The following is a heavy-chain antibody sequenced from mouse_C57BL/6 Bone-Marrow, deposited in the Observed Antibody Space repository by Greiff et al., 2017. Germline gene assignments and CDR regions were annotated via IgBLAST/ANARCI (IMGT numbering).Heavy chain of an antibody. Sequence: VQLQQSGPVLVKPGASVKMSCKASGYTFTDYYMNWVKQSHGKSLEWIGVINPYNGGTSFNQKFKGKATLTVDKSSSTAYMELNSLTSEDSAVYYCARSEDGYDEWCAYWGQGTLVTVSA. D-gene: IGHD2-2*01. CDR3: ARSEDGYDEWCAY. V-gene: IGHV1-19*01. CDR1: GYTFTDYY. J-gene: IGHJ3*01. CDR2: INPYNGGT.